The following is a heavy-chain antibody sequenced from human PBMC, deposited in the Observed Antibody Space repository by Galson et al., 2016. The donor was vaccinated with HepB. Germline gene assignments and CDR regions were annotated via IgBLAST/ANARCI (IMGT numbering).Heavy chain of an antibody. CDR3: ARRMLVGAGFDY. V-gene: IGHV3-23*01. Sequence: SLRLSCAASGFTFSNYAMSWVRQAPGKGLECVSAISGSGGTTFYADSVKGRFTISRDNSKNTVYLQVNSLRAEDTAVFYCARRMLVGAGFDYWGQGALVTVSS. CDR2: ISGSGGTT. J-gene: IGHJ4*02. D-gene: IGHD1-26*01. CDR1: GFTFSNYA.